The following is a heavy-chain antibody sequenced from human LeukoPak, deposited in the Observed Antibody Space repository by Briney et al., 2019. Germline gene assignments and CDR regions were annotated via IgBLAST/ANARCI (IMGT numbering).Heavy chain of an antibody. V-gene: IGHV4-30-4*08. D-gene: IGHD4-17*01. CDR2: IYYSGST. CDR3: ARGGDYPDY. J-gene: IGHJ4*02. Sequence: PSETLSLTCTVSGGSISSSSYYWGWIRQPPGKGLEWIGYIYYSGSTYYNPSLKSRVTISVDTSKNQFSLKLSSVTAADTAVYYCARGGDYPDYWGQGTLVTVSS. CDR1: GGSISSSSYY.